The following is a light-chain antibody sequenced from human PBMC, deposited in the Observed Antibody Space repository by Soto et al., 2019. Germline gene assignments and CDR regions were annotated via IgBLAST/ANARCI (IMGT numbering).Light chain of an antibody. CDR2: DAY. CDR1: QSVSSN. CDR3: QQRNMWPIT. Sequence: TVLTQSPATLSVSPVEIATLSFMASQSVSSNLAWYQQKPGQAPRLLIYDAYNRATGIPPRFSGSGSGTDFTLTISSLEPEDSAVYYCQQRNMWPITFGQGTRLEI. V-gene: IGKV3-11*01. J-gene: IGKJ5*01.